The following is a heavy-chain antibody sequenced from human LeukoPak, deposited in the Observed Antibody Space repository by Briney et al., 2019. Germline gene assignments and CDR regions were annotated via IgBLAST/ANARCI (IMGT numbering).Heavy chain of an antibody. CDR1: GYTFTGYY. V-gene: IGHV1-2*02. D-gene: IGHD5-18*01. J-gene: IGHJ4*02. CDR3: ARELDTAMPTGDY. CDR2: INPNSGGT. Sequence: GASVKVSCKASGYTFTGYYMHWVRQAPGQGLEWMGWINPNSGGTNYAQKSQGRVTMTRDTSISTAYMELSRLRSDDTAVYYCARELDTAMPTGDYWGQGTLVTVSS.